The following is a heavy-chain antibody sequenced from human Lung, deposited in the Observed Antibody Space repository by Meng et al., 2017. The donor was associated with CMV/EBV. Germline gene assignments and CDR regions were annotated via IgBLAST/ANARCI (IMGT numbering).Heavy chain of an antibody. CDR1: GFTFSDAG. CDR2: IRNRANSHAT. D-gene: IGHD3-22*01. CDR3: SRGDSNGPLY. J-gene: IGHJ4*02. V-gene: IGHV3-73*01. Sequence: GESLKISCSASGFTFSDAGLHWVRQASGRGLEWIGRIRNRANSHATAYVASVKGRFTISRDDSKNTMYLHMNSLKTDDTAVYYCSRGDSNGPLYWGPGTXVTVSS.